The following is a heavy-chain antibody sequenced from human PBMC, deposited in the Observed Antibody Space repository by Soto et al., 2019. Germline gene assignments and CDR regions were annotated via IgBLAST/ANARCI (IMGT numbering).Heavy chain of an antibody. CDR1: GFTLSDQY. J-gene: IGHJ4*02. CDR3: VRATYFPDRSGYTRCFDQ. CDR2: SRDKGQGYNT. V-gene: IGHV3-72*01. D-gene: IGHD3-3*01. Sequence: XEPLRLTVEVFGFTLSDQYADGVRRAPGKGWEWLGRSRDKGQGYNTAYAASVKGRFTTSRDESKNSVYLQMNSLRTEDTAVYYCVRATYFPDRSGYTRCFDQWGQGTLVTVSS.